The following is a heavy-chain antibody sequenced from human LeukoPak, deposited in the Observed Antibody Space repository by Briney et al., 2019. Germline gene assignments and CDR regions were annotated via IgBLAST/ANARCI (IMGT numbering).Heavy chain of an antibody. Sequence: GGSLRLSCAASGFTFSSYAMSWVRQAPGKGLEWVSAISGSGGSTYYADSVKGRFTISRDNSKNTLYLQMNSLTAEDTAFYYCAKANALRTDYYDSSGYDDYFDYWGQGTLVTVSS. CDR2: ISGSGGST. V-gene: IGHV3-23*01. D-gene: IGHD3-22*01. CDR3: AKANALRTDYYDSSGYDDYFDY. J-gene: IGHJ4*02. CDR1: GFTFSSYA.